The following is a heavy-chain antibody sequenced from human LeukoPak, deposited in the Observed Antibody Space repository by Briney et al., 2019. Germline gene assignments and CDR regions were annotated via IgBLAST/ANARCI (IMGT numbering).Heavy chain of an antibody. J-gene: IGHJ3*02. CDR1: GYTFTSYD. CDR2: MNPNSANT. V-gene: IGHV1-8*03. CDR3: ARKFNWNYPNDTFDI. Sequence: ASVKVSCKASGYTFTSYDVNWVRQATGQGLEWMGWMNPNSANTGYAQKFQGRVTITRNTSISTTYMELSSLRSEDTAVYYCARKFNWNYPNDTFDIWGQGTMVTVSS. D-gene: IGHD1-7*01.